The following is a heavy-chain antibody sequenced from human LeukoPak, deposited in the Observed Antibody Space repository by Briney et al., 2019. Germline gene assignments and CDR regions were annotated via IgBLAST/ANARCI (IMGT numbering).Heavy chain of an antibody. CDR2: ISAYNGNT. CDR3: ALVKRNWFDP. J-gene: IGHJ5*02. Sequence: ASVKVSCKASGYTFTSYGISWVRQAPGQVLEWMGWISAYNGNTNYAQKPQGRVTMTTDTSTSTAYMELRSLRSDDTAVYYCALVKRNWFDPWGQGTLVTVSS. V-gene: IGHV1-18*01. CDR1: GYTFTSYG. D-gene: IGHD3-10*01.